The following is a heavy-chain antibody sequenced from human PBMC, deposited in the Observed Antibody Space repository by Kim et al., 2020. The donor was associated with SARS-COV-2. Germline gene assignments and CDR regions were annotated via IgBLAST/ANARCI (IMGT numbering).Heavy chain of an antibody. CDR2: ISWNSGSI. J-gene: IGHJ4*02. Sequence: SLRLSCAASGFTFDDYAMHWVRQAPGKGLEWVSGISWNSGSIGYVDSVKGRFTISRDNAKNSLYLQMNSLRAEDTALYYCAKLSGWYEPVDYWGQGTLVTVSS. CDR1: GFTFDDYA. D-gene: IGHD6-19*01. CDR3: AKLSGWYEPVDY. V-gene: IGHV3-9*01.